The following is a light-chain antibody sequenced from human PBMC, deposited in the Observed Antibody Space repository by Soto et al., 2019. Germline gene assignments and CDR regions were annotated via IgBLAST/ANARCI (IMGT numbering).Light chain of an antibody. CDR2: DAS. V-gene: IGKV3-11*01. J-gene: IGKJ1*01. CDR3: QQRSNWPPMGT. Sequence: EIVLTQSPATLSLSPGERATLSCRASQSVSSYLAWYQQKPGQAPRLLIYDASNRPTGIPARISGSGSGTDFPLTISSLVPEEFGGYFCQQRSNWPPMGTFRQRTKVEIK. CDR1: QSVSSY.